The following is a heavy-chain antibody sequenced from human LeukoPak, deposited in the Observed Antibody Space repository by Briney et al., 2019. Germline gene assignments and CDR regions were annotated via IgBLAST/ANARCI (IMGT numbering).Heavy chain of an antibody. Sequence: SETLSLTCTVSSDSISSYYWSWIRQPPGKGLEWIGYIYYSGTTKYNPSLKSRVTISIDTSKNQFSLKLSSVTAADTAVYYCARVVLRFLEWSLRGNWFDPWGQGALVTVSS. CDR3: ARVVLRFLEWSLRGNWFDP. J-gene: IGHJ5*02. CDR1: SDSISSYY. D-gene: IGHD3-3*01. CDR2: IYYSGTT. V-gene: IGHV4-59*01.